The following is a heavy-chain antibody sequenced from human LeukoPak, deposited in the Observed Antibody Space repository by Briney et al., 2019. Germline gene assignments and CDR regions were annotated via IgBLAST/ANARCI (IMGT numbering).Heavy chain of an antibody. V-gene: IGHV3-23*01. CDR2: IGGSGAGT. D-gene: IGHD4/OR15-4a*01. Sequence: GGSLRLSCAASGFTFSRTAMSWVRQAPGKGLQWVATIGGSGAGTYCAASVKGRFNISRDNSKNTLYLQLNSLRTEDTAIYYCAKDANYLRSGSFFIPFDYWGQGTLVTVHS. J-gene: IGHJ4*02. CDR1: GFTFSRTA. CDR3: AKDANYLRSGSFFIPFDY.